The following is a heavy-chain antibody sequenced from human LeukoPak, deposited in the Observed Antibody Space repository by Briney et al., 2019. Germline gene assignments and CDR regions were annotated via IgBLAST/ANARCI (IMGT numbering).Heavy chain of an antibody. CDR1: GYTLTESS. D-gene: IGHD3-10*01. CDR3: ATNWAGTMVRGVIRVGSMDV. J-gene: IGHJ6*02. CDR2: FDPEDGET. V-gene: IGHV1-24*01. Sequence: ASVKVSCKVSGYTLTESSMHWVRQAPGKGLEWMGGFDPEDGETIYAQKFQGRVTMTEDTSTDTAYMELSSLRSEDTAVYYCATNWAGTMVRGVIRVGSMDVWGQGTTVTVSS.